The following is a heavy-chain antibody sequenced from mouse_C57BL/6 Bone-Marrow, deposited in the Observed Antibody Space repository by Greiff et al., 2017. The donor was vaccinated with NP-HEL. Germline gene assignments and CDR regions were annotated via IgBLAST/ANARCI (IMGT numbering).Heavy chain of an antibody. Sequence: VQLQQSGAELVRPGASVKLSCKASGYTFTDYYINWVKQRPGQGLEWIARIYPGSGNTYYNEKFKGKATLTAEKSSSTAYMQLSSLTSEDSAVYFCARGGCLDYWGQGTTLTVSS. J-gene: IGHJ2*01. CDR1: GYTFTDYY. CDR2: IYPGSGNT. V-gene: IGHV1-76*01. CDR3: ARGGCLDY.